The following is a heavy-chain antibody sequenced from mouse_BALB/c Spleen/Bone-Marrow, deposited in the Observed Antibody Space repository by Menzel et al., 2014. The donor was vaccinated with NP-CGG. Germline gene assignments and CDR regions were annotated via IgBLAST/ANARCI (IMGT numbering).Heavy chain of an antibody. D-gene: IGHD2-3*01. CDR2: INPESSTI. CDR1: GFDFXRYW. J-gene: IGHJ2*01. CDR3: ARLGYYGYFVD. Sequence: EVKLQESGGGLVQPGGSLKLSCAASGFDFXRYWMSWVRQVPGKGLEWIGEINPESSTINYTPSLKDKFIISRDNAKNTLYLQMSKVRSEDTALYYCARLGYYGYFVDWGQGTTLTVSS. V-gene: IGHV4-1*02.